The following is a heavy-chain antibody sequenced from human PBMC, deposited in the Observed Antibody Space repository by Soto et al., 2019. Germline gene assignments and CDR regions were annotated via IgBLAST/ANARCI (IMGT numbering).Heavy chain of an antibody. D-gene: IGHD3-16*02. CDR3: AKLPYDYVWGSYRYTEETDFDY. V-gene: IGHV3-23*01. CDR1: GFTFSSYA. CDR2: ISGSGGST. J-gene: IGHJ4*02. Sequence: GGSLRLSCAASGFTFSSYAMSWVRQAPGKGLEWVSAISGSGGSTYSADSVKGRFTISRENPKNTLYLQKNSMKAEDTAEYYCAKLPYDYVWGSYRYTEETDFDYWGQGTLVTVSS.